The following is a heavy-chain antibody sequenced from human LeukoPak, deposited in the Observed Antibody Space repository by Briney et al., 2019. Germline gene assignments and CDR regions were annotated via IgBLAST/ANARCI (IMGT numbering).Heavy chain of an antibody. D-gene: IGHD6-19*01. J-gene: IGHJ4*02. Sequence: GASVKVSCKASGYTFTGHFMHWVRQAPGQGLEWMGWINPKSGVTNYAQKFQGRVAMTWDTSINTTFMELSRLRSDDTAVYYCARRIAVAGSPVYYFDYWGQGTLVTVSS. CDR3: ARRIAVAGSPVYYFDY. CDR2: INPKSGVT. CDR1: GYTFTGHF. V-gene: IGHV1-2*02.